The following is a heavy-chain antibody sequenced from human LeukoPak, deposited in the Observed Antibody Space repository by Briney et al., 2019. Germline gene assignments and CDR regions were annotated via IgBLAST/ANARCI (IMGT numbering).Heavy chain of an antibody. J-gene: IGHJ4*02. D-gene: IGHD2-15*01. CDR3: ENFLLGYCTGGSCYFARF. Sequence: GGSVRCSGAGYTFTFVTYDMTWLPQAPGNGRKGGSSIEGSGDSTFYSDAVKGRFTISRDNSKTTLYLQMNSLRAEDTAIYYCENFLLGYCTGGSCYFARFWGQGTLVSVSS. CDR1: TFTFVTYD. V-gene: IGHV3-23*01. CDR2: IEGSGDST.